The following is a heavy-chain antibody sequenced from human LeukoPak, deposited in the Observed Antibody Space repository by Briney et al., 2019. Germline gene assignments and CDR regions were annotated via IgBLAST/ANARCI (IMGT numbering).Heavy chain of an antibody. CDR1: RFTFNSNA. Sequence: GGSLSLSCAGSRFTFNSNAMSWVRQAPGQGLVWVSAIMGSGGSTYYADCVKGRFTISRDNAKNALYLQMNSLRAEDTAVYFCARDSLIGSYEPGAFDIWGQGTMVTVSS. V-gene: IGHV3-23*01. CDR3: ARDSLIGSYEPGAFDI. D-gene: IGHD1-26*01. J-gene: IGHJ3*02. CDR2: IMGSGGST.